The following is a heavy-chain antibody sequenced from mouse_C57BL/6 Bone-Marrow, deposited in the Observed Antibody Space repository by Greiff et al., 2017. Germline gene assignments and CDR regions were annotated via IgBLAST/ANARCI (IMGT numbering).Heavy chain of an antibody. Sequence: EVNVVESGGGLVKPGGSLKLSCAASGFTFSDYGMHWVRQAPEKGLEWVAYISSGSSTIYYADTVKGRFTISRDNAKNTLFLQSTSLRSEDTSMYYCARDYYGSSFDWYFDVWGTGTTVTVSS. CDR2: ISSGSSTI. CDR3: ARDYYGSSFDWYFDV. D-gene: IGHD1-1*01. CDR1: GFTFSDYG. J-gene: IGHJ1*03. V-gene: IGHV5-17*01.